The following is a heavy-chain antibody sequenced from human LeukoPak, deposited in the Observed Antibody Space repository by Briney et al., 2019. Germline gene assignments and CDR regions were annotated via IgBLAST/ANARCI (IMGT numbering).Heavy chain of an antibody. Sequence: GASVKVSCKASGYTFTGYYMHWVRQAPGQGLEWMGWINPNSGGINYAQKFQGRVTMTRDTSISTAYMELSRLRSDDTAVYYCARAAIVTIFGVVQNAAYYYYGMDVWGQGTTVTVSS. J-gene: IGHJ6*02. CDR3: ARAAIVTIFGVVQNAAYYYYGMDV. D-gene: IGHD3-3*01. CDR1: GYTFTGYY. V-gene: IGHV1-2*02. CDR2: INPNSGGI.